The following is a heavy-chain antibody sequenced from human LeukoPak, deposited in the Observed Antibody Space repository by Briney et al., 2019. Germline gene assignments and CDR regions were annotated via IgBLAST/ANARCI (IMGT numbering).Heavy chain of an antibody. Sequence: PGGSLRLSCAASGFTFSKHWMSWVRQSPGKGLPWVANIKQDGSYNYYVDSVKGRFTISRDNPKKSLYLQISSLRAEDTAVYYCAREASDYYDGTGGVYSWGEGTVVTVSS. V-gene: IGHV3-7*01. D-gene: IGHD3-22*01. CDR1: GFTFSKHW. CDR2: IKQDGSYN. CDR3: AREASDYYDGTGGVYS. J-gene: IGHJ4*02.